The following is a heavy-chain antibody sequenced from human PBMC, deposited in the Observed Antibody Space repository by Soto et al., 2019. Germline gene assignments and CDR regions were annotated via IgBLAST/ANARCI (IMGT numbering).Heavy chain of an antibody. CDR2: ISYDGSNK. J-gene: IGHJ3*02. V-gene: IGHV3-30*18. D-gene: IGHD3-3*01. CDR3: AKERYCVSWSAGDFDI. CDR1: GFTFSSYG. Sequence: QVQLVESGGGVVQPGRSLRLSCAASGFTFSSYGMHWVRQAPGKGLEWVAVISYDGSNKYYADSVKGRCTISRDNSKNMLYMQMNGLRAEDMAVYYCAKERYCVSWSAGDFDIWGQGRMVTVSS.